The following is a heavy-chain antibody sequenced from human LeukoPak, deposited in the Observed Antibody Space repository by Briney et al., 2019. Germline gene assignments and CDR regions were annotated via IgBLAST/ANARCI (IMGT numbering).Heavy chain of an antibody. CDR2: VSGSGNA. V-gene: IGHV4-61*02. Sequence: SQTLSLTRTVSGASISNDRYYWSWVRLPAGKGLEWIGRVSGSGNANYNPSLGSRITVSRDTSKNQFSLELTSVTAADSAVYYCAREDLRGPTTYWFDSWVQGTLVTVSS. CDR3: AREDLRGPTTYWFDS. CDR1: GASISNDRYY. D-gene: IGHD1-14*01. J-gene: IGHJ5*01.